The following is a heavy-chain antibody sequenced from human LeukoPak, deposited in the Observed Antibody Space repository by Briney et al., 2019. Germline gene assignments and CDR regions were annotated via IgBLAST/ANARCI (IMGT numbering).Heavy chain of an antibody. CDR1: GGSFSSYY. V-gene: IGHV4-34*01. J-gene: IGHJ4*02. D-gene: IGHD6-19*01. CDR2: INPNGYT. Sequence: PSKTLSLTCAVYGGSFSSYYWTWVRQTPGKGLEWIGEINPNGYTNYNSSLKSRVTISVDTSKNQFSLILSSVTAADTAVYYCARGLGDGWYGGVHYWGQGTLVTVSS. CDR3: ARGLGDGWYGGVHY.